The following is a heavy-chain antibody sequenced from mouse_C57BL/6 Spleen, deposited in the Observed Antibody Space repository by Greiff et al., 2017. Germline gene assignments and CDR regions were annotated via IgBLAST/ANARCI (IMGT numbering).Heavy chain of an antibody. V-gene: IGHV1-15*01. J-gene: IGHJ4*01. D-gene: IGHD2-1*01. CDR3: KSSDGNYGLAMDD. Sequence: VQLQQSGAELVRPGASVTLSCKASGYTFTDYEMHWVKQTPVHGLEWIGAIDPETGGTAYNQKFKGKTILTAVKSSSTAYMELRSLTSEDSAVYSGKSSDGNYGLAMDDWGKGTSVTVSS. CDR1: GYTFTDYE. CDR2: IDPETGGT.